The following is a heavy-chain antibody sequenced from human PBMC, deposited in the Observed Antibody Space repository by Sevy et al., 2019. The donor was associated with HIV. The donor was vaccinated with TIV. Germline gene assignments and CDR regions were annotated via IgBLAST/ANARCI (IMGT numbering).Heavy chain of an antibody. CDR3: ARNGNTMVRGVIIPFDY. Sequence: GGSLRLSCAASGFTFSSYWMHWVRRAPGKGLVWVSRINSDGSSTSYADSVKGRFTISRDNAKNTLYLQMNSLRAEDTAVYYCARNGNTMVRGVIIPFDYWGQGTLVTVSS. V-gene: IGHV3-74*01. CDR2: INSDGSST. D-gene: IGHD3-10*01. J-gene: IGHJ4*02. CDR1: GFTFSSYW.